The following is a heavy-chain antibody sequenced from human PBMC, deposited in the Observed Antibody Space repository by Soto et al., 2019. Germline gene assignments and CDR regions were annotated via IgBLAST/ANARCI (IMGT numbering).Heavy chain of an antibody. CDR2: ISAYNGNT. CDR3: ARDLAAGNCDY. V-gene: IGHV1-18*01. J-gene: IGHJ4*02. D-gene: IGHD6-13*01. Sequence: VASLKVSCKASGYTFTSYGISWVRQAPGQGLEWMGWISAYNGNTNYAQKLQGRVTMTTDTSTSTAYMELRSLRSDDTAVYYCARDLAAGNCDYWGQGTLVTVSS. CDR1: GYTFTSYG.